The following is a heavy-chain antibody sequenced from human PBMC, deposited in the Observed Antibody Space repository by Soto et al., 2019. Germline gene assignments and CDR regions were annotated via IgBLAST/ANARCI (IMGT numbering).Heavy chain of an antibody. D-gene: IGHD4-17*01. CDR1: GFTFSSYG. V-gene: IGHV3-30*18. J-gene: IGHJ4*02. Sequence: QVQLVESGGGVVQPGRSLRLSCAASGFTFSSYGMHWVRQAPGKGLEWVAVISYDGSNKYYADSVKGRFTISRDNSKNTRYLQMNSLRAEDTAVYYCAKDQDDYGSMGTIGDYWGQGTLVTVSS. CDR2: ISYDGSNK. CDR3: AKDQDDYGSMGTIGDY.